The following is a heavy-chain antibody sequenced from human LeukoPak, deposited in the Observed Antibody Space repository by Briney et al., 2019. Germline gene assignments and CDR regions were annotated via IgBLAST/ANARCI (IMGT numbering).Heavy chain of an antibody. CDR2: ICTAGHT. CDR3: AREGTGSYRFAFDI. CDR1: GFTFSDYD. V-gene: IGHV3-13*01. D-gene: IGHD3-16*02. J-gene: IGHJ3*02. Sequence: GGSLRLSCAASGFTFSDYDMLWVRPPTGKSRECVSAICTAGHTYYPLSLKGRFPISRENPKPSFSLQMNSLRAGDTRVYYCAREGTGSYRFAFDIWGQGTMVTVSS.